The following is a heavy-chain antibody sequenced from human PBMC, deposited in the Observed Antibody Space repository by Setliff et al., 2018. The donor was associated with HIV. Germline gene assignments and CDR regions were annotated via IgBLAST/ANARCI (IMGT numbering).Heavy chain of an antibody. Sequence: SETLSLTCTVSGGSISSGDYYWSWIRQHPRKGLEWIGYIYYTGSTYYNPSLKSRVTISVDTSKNQFSLKLSSVTAAGSAVYYCARAPFYYGSGSYQTFDYWGQGTLVTVSS. CDR2: IYYTGST. CDR3: ARAPFYYGSGSYQTFDY. J-gene: IGHJ4*02. CDR1: GGSISSGDYY. V-gene: IGHV4-31*03. D-gene: IGHD3-10*01.